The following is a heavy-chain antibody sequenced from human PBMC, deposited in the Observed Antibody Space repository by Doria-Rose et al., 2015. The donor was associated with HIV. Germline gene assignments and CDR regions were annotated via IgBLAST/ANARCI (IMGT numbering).Heavy chain of an antibody. J-gene: IGHJ4*02. V-gene: IGHV4-31*03. CDR3: ARMGSYRELDY. CDR1: GASVSSRGYY. Sequence: VQLQESGPGLVKPPETLSLTCSVSGASVSSRGYYWNWIRQVPGKGLESLGYTYYTGTSDYSPSLESRLNMAVDTSKNQFSLKLSFVTVADTAVYYCARMGSYRELDYWGQGALVIVSA. CDR2: TYYTGTS. D-gene: IGHD3-3*01.